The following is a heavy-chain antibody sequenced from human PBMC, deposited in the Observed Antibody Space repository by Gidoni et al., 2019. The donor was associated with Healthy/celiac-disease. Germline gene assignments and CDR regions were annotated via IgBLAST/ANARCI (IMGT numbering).Heavy chain of an antibody. V-gene: IGHV1-69*06. J-gene: IGHJ3*02. Sequence: QVQLVQSGAEVKKPGSSVKVSCKASGGPFSSYAISWVRQAPGQGLEWMGGIIPIFGTANYAQKFQGRVTITADKSTSTAYMELSSLRSEDTAVYYCARGPRSSIAARPGAFDIWGQGTMVTVSS. CDR2: IIPIFGTA. CDR3: ARGPRSSIAARPGAFDI. D-gene: IGHD6-6*01. CDR1: GGPFSSYA.